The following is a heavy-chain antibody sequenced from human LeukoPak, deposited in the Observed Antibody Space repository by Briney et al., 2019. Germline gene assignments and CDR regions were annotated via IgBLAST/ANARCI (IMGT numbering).Heavy chain of an antibody. CDR1: ECTFTGYY. Sequence: ASVKVSCKASECTFTGYYMHWVRQAPGQGLEWMGWINPNSGGTNYAQKFQGRVTMTRDTSISTAYMELSRLRSDDTAVYYCARELSAIYDSSGYWGQGTLVTVSS. V-gene: IGHV1-2*02. CDR3: ARELSAIYDSSGY. D-gene: IGHD3-22*01. J-gene: IGHJ4*02. CDR2: INPNSGGT.